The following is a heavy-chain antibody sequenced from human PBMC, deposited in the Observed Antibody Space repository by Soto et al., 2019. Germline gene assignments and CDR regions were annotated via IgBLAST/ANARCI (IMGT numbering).Heavy chain of an antibody. CDR2: INAGNGNT. D-gene: IGHD6-6*01. CDR3: ARDPEYLANYYYYGMDV. J-gene: IGHJ6*02. V-gene: IGHV1-3*01. CDR1: GYTFTSYA. Sequence: GASVKVSCKASGYTFTSYAMHWVRQAPGQRLEWMGWINAGNGNTKYSQKFQGRVTITRDTSASTAYMELSSLRSEDTAVYYCARDPEYLANYYYYGMDVWGQGTTVTGLL.